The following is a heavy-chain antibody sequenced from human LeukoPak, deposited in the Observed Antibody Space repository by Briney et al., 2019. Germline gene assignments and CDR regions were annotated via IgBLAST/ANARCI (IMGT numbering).Heavy chain of an antibody. V-gene: IGHV3-74*01. D-gene: IGHD5-18*01. Sequence: RINIEGITTDYPDSMNARFTISQDNAKNTLYLHVNSLRADDTAVYFCARGGSDTAMAHDYWGQGTLVTVSS. CDR3: ARGGSDTAMAHDY. CDR2: INIEGITT. J-gene: IGHJ4*02.